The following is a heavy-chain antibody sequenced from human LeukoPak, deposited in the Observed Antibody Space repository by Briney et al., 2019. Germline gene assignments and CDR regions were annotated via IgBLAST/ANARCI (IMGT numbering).Heavy chain of an antibody. D-gene: IGHD3-22*01. Sequence: PGGSLRLSCAASGFTFSNYYMSWIRQAPGKGLEWVSYISSSGSTIYYADSVKGRFTISRDNAKNSLYLQMNSLRAEDTAVYYCAREPYYYDSSGYPDGGYYYYGMDVWGQGTTVTVSS. J-gene: IGHJ6*02. CDR2: ISSSGSTI. V-gene: IGHV3-11*01. CDR1: GFTFSNYY. CDR3: AREPYYYDSSGYPDGGYYYYGMDV.